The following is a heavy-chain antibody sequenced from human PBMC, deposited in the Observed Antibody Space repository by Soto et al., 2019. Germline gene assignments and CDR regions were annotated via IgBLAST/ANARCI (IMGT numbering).Heavy chain of an antibody. CDR3: ARDDYYDFWSGYYGHYYYGMDV. CDR2: ISSSSSYI. D-gene: IGHD3-3*01. J-gene: IGHJ6*02. Sequence: GGSLRLSCAASGFTFSSYSMNWVRQAPGKGLEWASSISSSSSYIYYADSVKGRFTISRDNAKNSLYLQMNSLRAEDTAVYYCARDDYYDFWSGYYGHYYYGMDVWGQGTTVTVSS. CDR1: GFTFSSYS. V-gene: IGHV3-21*01.